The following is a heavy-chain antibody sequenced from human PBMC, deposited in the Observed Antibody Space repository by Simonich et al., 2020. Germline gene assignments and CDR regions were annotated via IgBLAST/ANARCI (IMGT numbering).Heavy chain of an antibody. CDR1: GFTFSSYG. D-gene: IGHD6-13*01. Sequence: QVQLVESGGGVVQPGRSLRLSCAASGFTFSSYGMHWVRQAPGKGRGWVAVLWYRGSKNSYADSVKGRFTISRDNSKNTLYLQMNSLRAEDTAVYYCARAYSSSWYNWFDPWGQGTLVTVSS. J-gene: IGHJ5*02. CDR2: LWYRGSKN. V-gene: IGHV3-33*01. CDR3: ARAYSSSWYNWFDP.